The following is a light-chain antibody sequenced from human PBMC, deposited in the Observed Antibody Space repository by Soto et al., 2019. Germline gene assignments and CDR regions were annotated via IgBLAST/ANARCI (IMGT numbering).Light chain of an antibody. CDR3: QQYSSWLWT. CDR1: QSVGTK. J-gene: IGKJ1*01. CDR2: GAS. V-gene: IGKV3-15*01. Sequence: IVMTQSPATLSVSPGERANLSCRASQSVGTKLAWYQQTPGQAPRLLIYGASNRATGVPARISGSVSWTEFTLTIASLQSEDFAVYYCQQYSSWLWTFGQGTKVEIK.